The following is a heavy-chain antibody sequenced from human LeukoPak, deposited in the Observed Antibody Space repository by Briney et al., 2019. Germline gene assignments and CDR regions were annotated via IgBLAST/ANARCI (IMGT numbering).Heavy chain of an antibody. CDR1: GGSISNYY. J-gene: IGHJ4*02. CDR3: ARVPTHSSGFGSYFDY. Sequence: SETRSLTCTVSGGSISNYYWSWIRQPPGQGLEWIGYIYYSGSTNYNPSLKSRVTISLDTSKNQFSLKLSSVTAADTAVYYCARVPTHSSGFGSYFDYWGQGTLVTVSS. D-gene: IGHD3-22*01. V-gene: IGHV4-59*01. CDR2: IYYSGST.